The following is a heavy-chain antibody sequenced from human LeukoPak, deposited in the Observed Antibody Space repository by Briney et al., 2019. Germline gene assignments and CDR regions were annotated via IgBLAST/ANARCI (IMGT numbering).Heavy chain of an antibody. D-gene: IGHD2-8*01. CDR1: GFTFSSYG. CDR3: AKDRGVYFDY. V-gene: IGHV3-33*06. J-gene: IGHJ4*02. Sequence: GRSLRLSCAASGFTFSSYGMHWVRQAPGKGLEWVAVIWYDGSNKYYADSAKGRFTISRDNSKNTLYLQMNSLRAEDTAVYYCAKDRGVYFDYWGQGTLVTVSS. CDR2: IWYDGSNK.